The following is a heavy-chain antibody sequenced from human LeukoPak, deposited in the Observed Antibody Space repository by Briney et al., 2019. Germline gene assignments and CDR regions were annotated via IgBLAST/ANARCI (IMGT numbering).Heavy chain of an antibody. CDR3: ARLNIWFGESFFDY. V-gene: IGHV3-48*04. Sequence: GGSLGLSCAASGFTFSIYSMNWVRQAPGKGLEWVSYISSSGSTIYYADSVKGRFTISRDNAKNSLYLQMNSLRAEDTAVYYCARLNIWFGESFFDYWGQGTLVTVSS. D-gene: IGHD3-10*01. CDR2: ISSSGSTI. J-gene: IGHJ4*02. CDR1: GFTFSIYS.